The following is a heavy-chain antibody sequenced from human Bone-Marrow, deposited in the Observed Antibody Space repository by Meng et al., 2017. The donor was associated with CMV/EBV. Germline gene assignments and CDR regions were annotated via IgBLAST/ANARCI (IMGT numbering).Heavy chain of an antibody. Sequence: ASVKVSCKASGYTFTSYGISWVRQAPGQGLEWMGWISAYNGNTNYAQKLQGRVTMTTDTSTSTAYMELRSLRSDDTAVYYCARDPLRFLEWLDAFDIWGQGKMVTVSS. CDR1: GYTFTSYG. CDR2: ISAYNGNT. J-gene: IGHJ3*02. V-gene: IGHV1-18*01. D-gene: IGHD3-3*01. CDR3: ARDPLRFLEWLDAFDI.